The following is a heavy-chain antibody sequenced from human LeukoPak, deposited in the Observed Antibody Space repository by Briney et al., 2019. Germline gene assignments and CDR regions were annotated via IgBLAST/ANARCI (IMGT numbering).Heavy chain of an antibody. CDR2: INPNSGGT. Sequence: ASVKVSCKASGYTFTGYYMHWVRQAPGQGLEWMGWINPNSGGTNYAQKFQGRVTMTRDTSISTAYMELSRLRSDDTAVYYCARPNFWXXXYQGYWGQGXLVTVS. CDR1: GYTFTGYY. V-gene: IGHV1-2*02. D-gene: IGHD3-3*01. J-gene: IGHJ4*02. CDR3: ARPNFWXXXYQGY.